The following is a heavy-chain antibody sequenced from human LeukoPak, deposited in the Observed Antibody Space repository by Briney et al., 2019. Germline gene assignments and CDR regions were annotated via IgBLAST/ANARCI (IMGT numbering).Heavy chain of an antibody. CDR3: ARAYS. CDR1: GFTFRSNW. CDR2: IKEDGSKE. D-gene: IGHD2-21*01. J-gene: IGHJ5*02. Sequence: PGGSLRLSCAASGFTFRSNWMSGVRQSRGKGLEWVANIKEDGSKEHYEDSVKGRFTISRDNAQSSLYLQMNSLTAEDTAVYYCARAYSWGQGTRVPVSS. V-gene: IGHV3-7*04.